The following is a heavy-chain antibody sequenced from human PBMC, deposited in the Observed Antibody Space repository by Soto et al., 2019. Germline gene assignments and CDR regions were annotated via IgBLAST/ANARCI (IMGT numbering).Heavy chain of an antibody. J-gene: IGHJ4*02. CDR3: ASGILSLWFGENSQFDY. CDR2: INPSGGST. CDR1: GYTFTSYY. Sequence: ASVKVSCKASGYTFTSYYMHWVRQAPGQGLEWMGIINPSGGSTSYAQKFQGRVTMTRDTSTSTVYMELSSLRSEDTAVYYCASGILSLWFGENSQFDYWGQGTLVTVSS. D-gene: IGHD3-10*01. V-gene: IGHV1-46*03.